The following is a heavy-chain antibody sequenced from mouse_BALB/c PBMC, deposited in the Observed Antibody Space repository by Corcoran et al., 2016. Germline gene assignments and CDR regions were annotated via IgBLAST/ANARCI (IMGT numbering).Heavy chain of an antibody. J-gene: IGHJ2*01. CDR1: GFNIKDTY. D-gene: IGHD4-1*01. Sequence: EVQLQQSGAELVKPGASVKLSCTASGFNIKDTYMHWVKQRPEQGLEWIGRIDPANGNTKYDPKFQGKATITANTSSNTAYLQLSSRTSEDTAVYNCARAWDVDYWGQGTTLPVSS. CDR3: ARAWDVDY. CDR2: IDPANGNT. V-gene: IGHV14-3*02.